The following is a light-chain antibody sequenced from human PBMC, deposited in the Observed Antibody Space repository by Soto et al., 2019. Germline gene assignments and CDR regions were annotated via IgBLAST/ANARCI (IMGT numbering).Light chain of an antibody. CDR3: QQYANSRT. CDR1: QSVSSN. Sequence: PGERATLSCRASQSVSSNXAWXXQXPXXXPXXLIYGASTRATGIPARFSGSGSGTDFTLSISGLEPEDFAVYFCQQYANSRTFGQGKRLEIK. CDR2: GAS. V-gene: IGKV3-20*01. J-gene: IGKJ5*01.